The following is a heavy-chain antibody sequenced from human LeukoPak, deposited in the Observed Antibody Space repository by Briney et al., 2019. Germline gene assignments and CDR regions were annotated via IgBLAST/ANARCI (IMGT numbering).Heavy chain of an antibody. CDR2: MYHSGST. CDR3: ARIGIRYFDWTY. Sequence: PSQTLSLTCAVSGGSISSGDYSWSWIRQPPGKGLEWTGYMYHSGSTYYNPSLMSRVTISVDKSKNQFSLKLSSVTAADTAVYYCARIGIRYFDWTYWGQGTLVTVSS. V-gene: IGHV4-30-2*01. D-gene: IGHD3-9*01. J-gene: IGHJ4*02. CDR1: GGSISSGDYS.